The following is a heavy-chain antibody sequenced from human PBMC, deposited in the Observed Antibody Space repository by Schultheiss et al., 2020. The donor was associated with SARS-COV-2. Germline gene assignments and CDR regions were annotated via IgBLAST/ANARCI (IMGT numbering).Heavy chain of an antibody. V-gene: IGHV3-33*01. Sequence: GGSLRLSCAASGFTFTNHGMHWVRQAPGKGLEWVALIWYDGSKKYYADSVRGRFTVSRDISKNTVYLQMNSLRDDDTAVYYCARDSSAWVGDRFDPWGQGTLVTVSS. CDR3: ARDSSAWVGDRFDP. CDR2: IWYDGSKK. CDR1: GFTFTNHG. J-gene: IGHJ5*02. D-gene: IGHD3-22*01.